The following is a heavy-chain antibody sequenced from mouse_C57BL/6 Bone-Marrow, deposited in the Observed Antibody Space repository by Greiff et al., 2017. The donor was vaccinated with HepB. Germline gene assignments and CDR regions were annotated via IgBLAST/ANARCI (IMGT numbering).Heavy chain of an antibody. Sequence: QVQLQQSGAELVRPGTSVNVSCKASGYAFTNYLIEWVKQRPGQGLEWIGVINPGSGGTNYNEKFKGKATLTADKSSSTAYMQLSSLTSEDSAVYFCARSEGYWGQGTTLTVSS. V-gene: IGHV1-54*01. CDR3: ARSEGY. J-gene: IGHJ2*01. CDR2: INPGSGGT. CDR1: GYAFTNYL.